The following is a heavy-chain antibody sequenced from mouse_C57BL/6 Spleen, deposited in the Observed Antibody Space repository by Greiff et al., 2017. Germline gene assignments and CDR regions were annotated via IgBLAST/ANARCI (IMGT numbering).Heavy chain of an antibody. Sequence: QVQLKQPGAELVKPGASVKLSCKASGYTFTSYWMHWVKQRPGRGLEWIGRIDPNSGGTKSNEKFKSKATLTVDKPSSTAYMQLSSLTSEDVAVYYCARERLRRFAYWGQGTLVTVSA. CDR3: ARERLRRFAY. CDR2: IDPNSGGT. V-gene: IGHV1-72*01. D-gene: IGHD3-2*02. J-gene: IGHJ3*01. CDR1: GYTFTSYW.